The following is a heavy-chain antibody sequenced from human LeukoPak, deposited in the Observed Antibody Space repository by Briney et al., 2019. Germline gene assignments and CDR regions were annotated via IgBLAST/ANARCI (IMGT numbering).Heavy chain of an antibody. CDR3: ARSKYSSSWYGRYYYYGMDV. CDR2: INPSGGST. D-gene: IGHD6-13*01. Sequence: ASLKVSCKASGYTFTSYYMHWVRQAPGQGLEWMGIINPSGGSTSYAQKFQGRVTMTRDTSTSTVYMELSSLRSEDTAVYYCARSKYSSSWYGRYYYYGMDVWGQGTTVTVSS. V-gene: IGHV1-46*01. CDR1: GYTFTSYY. J-gene: IGHJ6*02.